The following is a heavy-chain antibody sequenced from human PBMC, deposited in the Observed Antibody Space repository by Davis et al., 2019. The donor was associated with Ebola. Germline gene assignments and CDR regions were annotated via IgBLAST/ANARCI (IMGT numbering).Heavy chain of an antibody. CDR3: ARVHHADCGGDCYSGGVAAFDI. CDR1: GGSISSGGYY. D-gene: IGHD2-21*01. CDR2: IYYSGST. V-gene: IGHV4-31*03. J-gene: IGHJ3*02. Sequence: PSETLSLTCTVSGGSISSGGYYWSWIRQHPGKGLEWIGYIYYSGSTYYNPSLKSRVTISVDTSKNQFSLKLSSVTAADTAVYYCARVHHADCGGDCYSGGVAAFDIWGQGTMVTVSS.